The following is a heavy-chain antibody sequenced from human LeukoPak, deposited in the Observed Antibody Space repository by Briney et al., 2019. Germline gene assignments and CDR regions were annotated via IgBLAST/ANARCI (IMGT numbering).Heavy chain of an antibody. J-gene: IGHJ4*02. CDR2: IIPIFGIA. Sequence: SVKVSRKASGGTFSSYAISWVRQAPGQGLEWMGRIIPIFGIANYAQKFQGRVTITADKSTSTAYMELSSLRSEDPAVYYCARDGVEMATTLIFDYWGQGTLVTVSS. D-gene: IGHD5-24*01. V-gene: IGHV1-69*04. CDR1: GGTFSSYA. CDR3: ARDGVEMATTLIFDY.